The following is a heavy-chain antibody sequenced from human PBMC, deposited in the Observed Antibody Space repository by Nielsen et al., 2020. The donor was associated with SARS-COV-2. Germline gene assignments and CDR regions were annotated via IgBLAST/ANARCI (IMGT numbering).Heavy chain of an antibody. CDR3: ANLGQLAAGIYNYYGMDV. CDR2: ISWNSGSI. D-gene: IGHD3-3*02. Sequence: GGSLRLSCAASGFTFDDYAMHWVRQAPGKGLEWVSGISWNSGSIGYADSVKGRFTISRDNAKNSLYLQMNSLRAEDTALYYCANLGQLAAGIYNYYGMDVWGQGTTVTVSS. CDR1: GFTFDDYA. J-gene: IGHJ6*02. V-gene: IGHV3-9*01.